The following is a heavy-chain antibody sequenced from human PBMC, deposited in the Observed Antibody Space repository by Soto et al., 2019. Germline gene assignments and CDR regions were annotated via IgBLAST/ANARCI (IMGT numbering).Heavy chain of an antibody. CDR3: ARDDDYEANAIDL. V-gene: IGHV3-23*01. CDR2: ISGSGGST. Sequence: PGGSLRLSCAASGFTFSSYAMSWVRQAPGKGLEWVSAISGSGGSTYYADSVKGRFTISRDNSKNTLYLEMDSLRDEDTSVYYCARDDDYEANAIDLWGQGTLVTVSS. D-gene: IGHD4-17*01. J-gene: IGHJ5*02. CDR1: GFTFSSYA.